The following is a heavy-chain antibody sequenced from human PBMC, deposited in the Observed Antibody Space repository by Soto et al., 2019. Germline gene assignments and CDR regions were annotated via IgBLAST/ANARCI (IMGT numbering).Heavy chain of an antibody. CDR3: ARVFDGNYFTY. Sequence: EVQLVESGGGLVQSGGSLRLSCAASGFTVSSNYMSWVRQAPGKGLEWVSIIYSGGSTYYADSVKGRFTISRDNSKNTMYLQMNSLRVEDTAVYYCARVFDGNYFTYWGQGTLVTVSS. CDR1: GFTVSSNY. J-gene: IGHJ4*02. D-gene: IGHD3-9*01. V-gene: IGHV3-66*01. CDR2: IYSGGST.